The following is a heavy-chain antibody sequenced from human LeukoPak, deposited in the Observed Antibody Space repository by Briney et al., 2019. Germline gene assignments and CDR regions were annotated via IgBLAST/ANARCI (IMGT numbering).Heavy chain of an antibody. CDR3: AKGTSRYFDWLSYHFDF. J-gene: IGHJ4*02. CDR2: ISHSGGST. Sequence: GGSLRLSCASSGFTFSNYAMTWVRQAPGKGLEWVSSISHSGGSTYYADSVKGRFTISRDDSKNTLYLQMNSLRAEDTAVYYCAKGTSRYFDWLSYHFDFWGQGTLVTVSS. CDR1: GFTFSNYA. V-gene: IGHV3-23*01. D-gene: IGHD3-9*01.